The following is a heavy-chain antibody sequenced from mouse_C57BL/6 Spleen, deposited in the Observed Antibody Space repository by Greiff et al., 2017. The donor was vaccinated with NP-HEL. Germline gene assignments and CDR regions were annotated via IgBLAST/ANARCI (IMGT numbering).Heavy chain of an antibody. D-gene: IGHD1-1*01. CDR2: ISDGGSYT. J-gene: IGHJ2*01. V-gene: IGHV5-4*01. CDR1: GFTFSSYA. Sequence: EVQLVESGGGLVKPGGSLKLSCAASGFTFSSYAMSWVRQTPEKRLEWVATISDGGSYTYYPDNVKGRFTISRDNAKNNLYLQMSHLKSEDTAMYYCAREVRYYGSSYFDYWGQGTTLTVSS. CDR3: AREVRYYGSSYFDY.